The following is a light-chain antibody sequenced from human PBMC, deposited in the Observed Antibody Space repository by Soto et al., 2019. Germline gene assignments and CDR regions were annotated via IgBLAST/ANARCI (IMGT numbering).Light chain of an antibody. CDR2: GAS. Sequence: EIVLTQSPGTLSLSPGERATLSCRASQSVSSSDLAWYQQRPGQAPRVLIYGASSRATGIPDRFSGSGSGTDFTLTISRLEPEDFAVYSSPEYDTLRPLGQRTNVAIK. CDR1: QSVSSSD. V-gene: IGKV3-20*01. J-gene: IGKJ1*01. CDR3: PEYDTLRP.